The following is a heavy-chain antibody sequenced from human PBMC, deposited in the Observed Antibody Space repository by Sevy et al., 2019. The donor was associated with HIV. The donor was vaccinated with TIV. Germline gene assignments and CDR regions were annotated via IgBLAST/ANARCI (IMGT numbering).Heavy chain of an antibody. V-gene: IGHV3-21*03. CDR3: VRATYISGSDYFDY. CDR2: ISSTSSYI. D-gene: IGHD5-18*01. J-gene: IGHJ4*02. Sequence: GGSLRLSCTAAGFTFSGYTMNWVRQAPWKGLEWISSISSTSSYIEYADSVKGRFTISRDNAKNSLYLQMNSLTAEDTAVYFCVRATYISGSDYFDYWGQGTLVTVSS. CDR1: GFTFSGYT.